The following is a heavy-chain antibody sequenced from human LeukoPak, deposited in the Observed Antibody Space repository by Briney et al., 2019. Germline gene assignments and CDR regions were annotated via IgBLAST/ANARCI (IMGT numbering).Heavy chain of an antibody. V-gene: IGHV3-48*04. J-gene: IGHJ3*02. Sequence: GGSLRLSCAASGFTFSSYSMNWVRQAPGKGLEWVSYISSSSSTIYYADSVKGRFTISRDNAKNSLYLQMNSLRAEDTAVYYCARAPMGLGGTIAFDIWGQGTMVTVSS. D-gene: IGHD2-15*01. CDR1: GFTFSSYS. CDR3: ARAPMGLGGTIAFDI. CDR2: ISSSSSTI.